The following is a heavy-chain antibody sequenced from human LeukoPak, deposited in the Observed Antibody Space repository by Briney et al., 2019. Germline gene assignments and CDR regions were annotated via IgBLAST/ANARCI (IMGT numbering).Heavy chain of an antibody. Sequence: PGRSLRLSCAASGFTFSSYGMHWVRQAPGKGLEWVAVIWYDGSNKYYADSVKGRFTISRDNSKNTLYLQMNSLRAEDTAVYYCARDGRYCSGGSCPAGWYFDLWGRGTLVTVSS. CDR2: IWYDGSNK. J-gene: IGHJ2*01. CDR1: GFTFSSYG. CDR3: ARDGRYCSGGSCPAGWYFDL. V-gene: IGHV3-33*01. D-gene: IGHD2-15*01.